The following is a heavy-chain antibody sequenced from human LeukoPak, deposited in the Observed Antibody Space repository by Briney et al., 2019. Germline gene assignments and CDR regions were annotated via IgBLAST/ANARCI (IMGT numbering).Heavy chain of an antibody. CDR1: RFTFSDAW. J-gene: IGHJ4*02. Sequence: GGSLRLSCAASRFTFSDAWTSWVRQAPGKGLEWVGRIKSKTDGGTTDYAAPVKGRFTISRDDSKNTLYLQMNSLKTEDTAVYYCTTENWLAFDYWGQGTLVTVSS. D-gene: IGHD6-19*01. V-gene: IGHV3-15*01. CDR3: TTENWLAFDY. CDR2: IKSKTDGGTT.